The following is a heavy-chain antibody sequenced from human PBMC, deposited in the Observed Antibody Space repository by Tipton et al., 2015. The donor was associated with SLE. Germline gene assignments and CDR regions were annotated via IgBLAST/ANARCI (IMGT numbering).Heavy chain of an antibody. V-gene: IGHV4-30-2*01. CDR3: ARRRYNYYYFDY. CDR2: IYHSGST. Sequence: LRLSCAVSGGSISSGGYSWSWIRQPPGKGLEWIGYIYHSGSTYYNPSLKSRVTISVDTSKNQFSLKLSSVTAADTAVYYCARRRYNYYYFDYWGQGTLVTVSS. J-gene: IGHJ4*02. D-gene: IGHD1-1*01. CDR1: GGSISSGGYS.